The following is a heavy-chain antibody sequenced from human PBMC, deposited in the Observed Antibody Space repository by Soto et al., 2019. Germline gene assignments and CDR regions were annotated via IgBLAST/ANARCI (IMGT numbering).Heavy chain of an antibody. J-gene: IGHJ4*02. CDR3: ARHFSVDYFDY. Sequence: PSETLSLTCDGYGGSLSGYFWSWIRQSPGKGLEWIGEINHSGSSTNYNPSLKGRVTMSVDTSKKQFSLHLTSVTVADTAVYYCARHFSVDYFDYWGQGALVTVSS. CDR2: INHSGSST. V-gene: IGHV4-34*01. CDR1: GGSLSGYF.